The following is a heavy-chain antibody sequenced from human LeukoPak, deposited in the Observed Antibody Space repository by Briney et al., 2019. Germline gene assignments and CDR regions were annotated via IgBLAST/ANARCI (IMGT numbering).Heavy chain of an antibody. CDR2: VNRDGSET. J-gene: IGHJ6*02. CDR3: ARNNGMDV. V-gene: IGHV3-7*03. CDR1: GFALSSHW. Sequence: GGSLRLSCAASGFALSSHWMTWVRQVLGRGPEWVANVNRDGSETYYLDSVKGRFTISKDNAKDSLYLQMNSLRAEDTALYHCARNNGMDVWGQGTTVIVSS.